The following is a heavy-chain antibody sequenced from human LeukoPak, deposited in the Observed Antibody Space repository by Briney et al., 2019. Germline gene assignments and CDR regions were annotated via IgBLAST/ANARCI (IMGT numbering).Heavy chain of an antibody. CDR3: VKGPAARRN. J-gene: IGHJ4*02. CDR1: GFTFSTYP. CDR2: ISAIGFTT. D-gene: IGHD6-13*01. V-gene: IGHV3-23*01. Sequence: GGSLSHSCAPSGFTFSTYPMSWVRQPPGKGLEWVSDISAIGFTTSYEEYAKGRFIISRDNSKDTLYLQMNSLRAEDMAVHYCVKGPAARRNWGQGTLVTV.